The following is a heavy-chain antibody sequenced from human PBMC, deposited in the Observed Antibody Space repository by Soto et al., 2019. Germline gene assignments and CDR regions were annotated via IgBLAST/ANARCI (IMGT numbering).Heavy chain of an antibody. D-gene: IGHD6-19*01. Sequence: EVQLLESGGGLVQPGGSLRLSCAASGFNFSTYAMSWVRQAPGKGLEWVSVTSSGGYTYYADSVKGRFTISRDSSKNTLFLQMDNPRAEDTAVYYGAKGPGSGWIDFHYWGQGTLVPVSS. J-gene: IGHJ4*02. CDR3: AKGPGSGWIDFHY. CDR1: GFNFSTYA. V-gene: IGHV3-23*01. CDR2: TSSGGYT.